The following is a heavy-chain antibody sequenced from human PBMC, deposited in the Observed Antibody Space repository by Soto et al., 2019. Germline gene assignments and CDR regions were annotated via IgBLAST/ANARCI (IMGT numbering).Heavy chain of an antibody. Sequence: PSETLSLTCAVYGGSFSGYYWSWIRQPPGKGLEWIGEINHSGSTNYNPSLKSRVTISVDTSKNQFSLKLSSVTAADTAVYYCARASEYYDFWSGYYTGEYFQHWGQGTLVTVS. CDR1: GGSFSGYY. CDR2: INHSGST. J-gene: IGHJ1*01. D-gene: IGHD3-3*01. V-gene: IGHV4-34*01. CDR3: ARASEYYDFWSGYYTGEYFQH.